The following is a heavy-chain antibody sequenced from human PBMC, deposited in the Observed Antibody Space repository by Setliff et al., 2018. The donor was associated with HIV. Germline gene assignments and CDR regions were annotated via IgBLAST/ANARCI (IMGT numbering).Heavy chain of an antibody. CDR3: AGGLVSHTVRFDP. CDR1: GYTFTTYA. D-gene: IGHD3-22*01. CDR2: INAGNGNT. J-gene: IGHJ5*02. Sequence: ASVKVSCKASGYTFTTYAIHWVRQAPGQRLEFMGWINAGNGNTKYSQRFQGRVTITIDTSASTAYMELSSLRSEDTAVYYCAGGLVSHTVRFDPWGQGTLVTVSS. V-gene: IGHV1-3*01.